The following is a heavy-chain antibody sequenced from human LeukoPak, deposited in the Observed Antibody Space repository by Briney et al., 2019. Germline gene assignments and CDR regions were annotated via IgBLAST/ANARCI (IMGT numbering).Heavy chain of an antibody. CDR2: INPNSGDT. J-gene: IGHJ4*02. D-gene: IGHD6-13*01. CDR1: GYTFTGYY. Sequence: ASVKVSCKASGYTFTGYYMHWVRQAPGQGLEWMGWINPNSGDTNHAQKFQGRVTMTRDTSISTVYMEVYRLRSDDTAAYYCARDAGWTGIAENYFDYWGQGTLVTVSS. V-gene: IGHV1-2*02. CDR3: ARDAGWTGIAENYFDY.